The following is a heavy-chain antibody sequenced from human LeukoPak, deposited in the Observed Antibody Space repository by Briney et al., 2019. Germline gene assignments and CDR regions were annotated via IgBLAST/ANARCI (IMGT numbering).Heavy chain of an antibody. D-gene: IGHD3-22*01. V-gene: IGHV3-53*01. CDR3: ARGPHYDSREGAPFDY. CDR2: IYSGGST. Sequence: PGGSLRLSCAASGFTVSSNYMSWVRQAPGKGLEWVSVIYSGGSTYYADSVKGRFTISRDNSKNTLYLQMNSLRAEDTAVYYCARGPHYDSREGAPFDYWGQGTLVTVSS. CDR1: GFTVSSNY. J-gene: IGHJ4*02.